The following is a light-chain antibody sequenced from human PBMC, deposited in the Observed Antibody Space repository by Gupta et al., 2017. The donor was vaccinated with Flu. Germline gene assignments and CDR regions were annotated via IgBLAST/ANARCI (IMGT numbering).Light chain of an antibody. CDR3: QQYNSYPYS. J-gene: IGKJ2*03. CDR2: KAS. CDR1: QSISSW. V-gene: IGKV1-5*03. Sequence: DLQTALSPSTLSASVGDRVTITCRARQSISSWLAWYPQKPGKAPKLLIYKASSLESGVPSRFSGSGSGTEFTLTISSLQPDDFATYYCQQYNSYPYSFGQGTKLEIK.